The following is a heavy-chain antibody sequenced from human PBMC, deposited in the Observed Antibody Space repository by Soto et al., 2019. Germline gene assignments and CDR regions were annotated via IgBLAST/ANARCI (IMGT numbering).Heavy chain of an antibody. J-gene: IGHJ6*02. CDR3: ARVRYYGSGSSHYYYYYGMDV. V-gene: IGHV3-33*01. D-gene: IGHD3-10*01. Sequence: GGSLRLSCAASGFTFSSYGMHWVRQAPGKGLEWVAVIWYDGSNKYYADSVKGRFTISRDNSKNTLYLQMNSLRAEDTAVYYCARVRYYGSGSSHYYYYYGMDVWGQGTTVTVSS. CDR1: GFTFSSYG. CDR2: IWYDGSNK.